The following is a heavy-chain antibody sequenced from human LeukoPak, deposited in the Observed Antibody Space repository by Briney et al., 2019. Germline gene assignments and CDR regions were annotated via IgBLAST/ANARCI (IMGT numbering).Heavy chain of an antibody. J-gene: IGHJ4*02. CDR1: GFTFDDYA. CDR2: ISWNSGSI. D-gene: IGHD3-10*01. Sequence: GGSLRLSCAASGFTFDDYAMHWVRQAPGKGLEWVSGISWNSGSIGYADSVKGRFTISRDNAKNSLYLQMNSLRAEDTALYYCARDRGFGEREMDYWGQGTLVTVSS. CDR3: ARDRGFGEREMDY. V-gene: IGHV3-9*01.